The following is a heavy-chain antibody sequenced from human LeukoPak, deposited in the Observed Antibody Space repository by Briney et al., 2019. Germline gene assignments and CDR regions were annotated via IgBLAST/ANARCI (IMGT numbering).Heavy chain of an antibody. CDR2: IRYDGSNK. Sequence: GGSLRLSCAASGFTFSSYGMHWVRQAPGKGLEWVAFIRYDGSNKYYADSVKGRFTISRDNSKNTLYLQMNSLRAEDAAVYYCAKAQPHGSGLTSWGQGTLVTVSS. CDR3: AKAQPHGSGLTS. J-gene: IGHJ5*02. D-gene: IGHD6-19*01. CDR1: GFTFSSYG. V-gene: IGHV3-30*02.